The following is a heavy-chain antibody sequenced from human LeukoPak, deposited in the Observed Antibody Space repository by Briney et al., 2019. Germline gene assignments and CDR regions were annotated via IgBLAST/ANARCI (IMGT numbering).Heavy chain of an antibody. CDR2: IYTSERT. J-gene: IGHJ4*02. CDR3: ARGPTYCSSSSCLQGE. V-gene: IGHV4-61*02. D-gene: IGHD2-15*01. CDR1: GGSISSGSYY. Sequence: SETLSLTCTVSGGSISSGSYYWRWIRQPAGKGLEWIGRIYTSERTNYNPSLKSRVTISVDTSNNQFALKLSSVPAADTTVYYCARGPTYCSSSSCLQGEWGQGALVTVSS.